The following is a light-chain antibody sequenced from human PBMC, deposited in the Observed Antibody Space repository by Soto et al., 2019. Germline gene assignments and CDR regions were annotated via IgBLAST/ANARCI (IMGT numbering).Light chain of an antibody. Sequence: EIVLTQSPGTLSLSPGERATLSCGASQSVSSNYLAWYQQKPGRAPRLLIYGASSRATGIPDRFSGSGSGTDFSLTISSLQPEDFATYYCQQTYSIPLTFGGGTKVEI. J-gene: IGKJ4*01. CDR3: QQTYSIPLT. V-gene: IGKV3-20*01. CDR1: QSVSSNY. CDR2: GAS.